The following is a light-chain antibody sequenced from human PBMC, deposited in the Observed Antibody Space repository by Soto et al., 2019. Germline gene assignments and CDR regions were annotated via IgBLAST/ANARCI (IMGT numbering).Light chain of an antibody. CDR2: EAS. Sequence: DIQLTQSPSLLSASIGDRVTITCRASHDISTFLAWYQQKPGKAPKLLIYEASTLQSGVPSRFSGSGSGTEFTLTISGLLPEDFPAYHCQQLYTLPSTFGQGTRLEIK. CDR1: HDISTF. V-gene: IGKV1-9*01. J-gene: IGKJ5*01. CDR3: QQLYTLPST.